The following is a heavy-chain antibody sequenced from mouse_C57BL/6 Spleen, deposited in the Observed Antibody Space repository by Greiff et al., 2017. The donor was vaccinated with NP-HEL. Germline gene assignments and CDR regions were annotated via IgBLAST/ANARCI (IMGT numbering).Heavy chain of an antibody. D-gene: IGHD1-1*01. V-gene: IGHV1-18*01. CDR1: GYTFTDYN. CDR2: INPNNGGT. CDR3: RLYYYVSSGYFDV. J-gene: IGHJ1*03. Sequence: EVQLQQSGPELVKPGASVKIPCKASGYTFTDYNMDWVKQSHGKSLEWIGDINPNNGGTIYNQKFKGKATLTVDKSSSTAYMELSSLTSEDTAVYYCRLYYYVSSGYFDVWGTGTTVTVSS.